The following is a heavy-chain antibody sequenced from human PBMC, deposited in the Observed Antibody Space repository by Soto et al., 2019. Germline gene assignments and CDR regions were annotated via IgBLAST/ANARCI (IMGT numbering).Heavy chain of an antibody. J-gene: IGHJ4*02. D-gene: IGHD1-26*01. V-gene: IGHV4-31*03. CDR2: IYYSGST. Sequence: PSGTLSLTCTVSCGSISSGGYYRSWIRQHPGKGLEWIGYIYYSGSTYYNPSLKSRATISVDTSKNQFSLKLSSVAAADTAVYYCARVRGGGPFDDWGQGTLVTVSS. CDR3: ARVRGGGPFDD. CDR1: CGSISSGGYY.